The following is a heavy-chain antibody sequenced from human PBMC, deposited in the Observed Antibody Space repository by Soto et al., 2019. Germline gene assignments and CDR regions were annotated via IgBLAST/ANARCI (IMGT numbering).Heavy chain of an antibody. V-gene: IGHV3-33*01. J-gene: IGHJ2*01. Sequence: QVQLVESGGGVVQPGRSLRLSCAASGFTFRNYGMHWVRQAPGKGLEWVAVIWYDGSNKYYADSVNGRFTISRDNSKNTLRRQMNSLRAEDTAVYYCTRDVSSRYFDLWGRGSLVTVSS. CDR3: TRDVSSRYFDL. CDR2: IWYDGSNK. CDR1: GFTFRNYG.